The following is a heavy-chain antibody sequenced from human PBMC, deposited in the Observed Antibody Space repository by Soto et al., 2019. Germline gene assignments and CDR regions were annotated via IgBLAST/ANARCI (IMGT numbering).Heavy chain of an antibody. D-gene: IGHD1-26*01. CDR1: GGSVSSGSYY. CDR3: ARGPPGIVGATPFDY. Sequence: QVQLQESGPGLVKPSETLSLTCTVSGGSVSSGSYYWSWIRQPPGKGLEWIGYIYYSGSTNYNPSLKSRVTISVDPSKNQFPLKLSSVAAAGPAVYLCARGPPGIVGATPFDYWGQGTLVTVSS. V-gene: IGHV4-61*01. CDR2: IYYSGST. J-gene: IGHJ4*02.